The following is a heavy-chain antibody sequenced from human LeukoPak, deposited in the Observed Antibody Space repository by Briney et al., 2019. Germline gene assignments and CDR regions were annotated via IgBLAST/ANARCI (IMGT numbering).Heavy chain of an antibody. J-gene: IGHJ4*02. CDR3: ARTVRGVIFDY. CDR2: INPSGGST. V-gene: IGHV1-46*01. Sequence: ASVKVSCKASGYTFTSYYMHWVRQAPGQGLEWMGIINPSGGSTSYAQKFRGRVTMTRDTSTSTVYMELSSLRSEDTAVYYCARTVRGVIFDYWGQGTLVTVSS. CDR1: GYTFTSYY. D-gene: IGHD3-10*01.